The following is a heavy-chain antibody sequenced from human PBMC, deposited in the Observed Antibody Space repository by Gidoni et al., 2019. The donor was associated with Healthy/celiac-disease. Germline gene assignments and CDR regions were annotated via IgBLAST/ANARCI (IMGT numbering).Heavy chain of an antibody. D-gene: IGHD3-10*01. CDR1: GGSFSGYY. CDR2: INHSGST. CDR3: ASDSYGSGAIDY. V-gene: IGHV4-34*01. Sequence: QVQLQQWGAGLLKPSETLSLTCAVYGGSFSGYYWSWIRQPPGKGLEWIGEINHSGSTNYNPSLKSRVTISVDTSKNQFSLKLSSVTAADTAVYYCASDSYGSGAIDYWGQGTLVTVSS. J-gene: IGHJ4*02.